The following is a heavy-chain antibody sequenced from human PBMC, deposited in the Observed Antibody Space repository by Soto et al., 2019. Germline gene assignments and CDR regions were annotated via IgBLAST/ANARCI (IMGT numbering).Heavy chain of an antibody. CDR2: IYSGGST. V-gene: IGHV3-66*01. Sequence: GGSLRLSCAASGFTVSSNYMSWVRQAPGKGLEWVSVIYSGGSTYYADSVKGRFTISRDNSKDTLYLQMNSLRAEDTAVYYCAREDTLYYYYGMDVWGQGTTVTVSS. D-gene: IGHD5-18*01. CDR1: GFTVSSNY. J-gene: IGHJ6*02. CDR3: AREDTLYYYYGMDV.